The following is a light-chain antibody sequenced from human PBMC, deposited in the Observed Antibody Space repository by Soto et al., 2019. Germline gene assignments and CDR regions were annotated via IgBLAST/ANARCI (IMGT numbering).Light chain of an antibody. CDR1: QSVSSY. J-gene: IGKJ4*01. CDR2: DAS. Sequence: EIALTQSPATLSLSPGERATLSCRASQSVSSYLAWYQQKPGQAPRLLIYDASNRATGIPARFSGSGSGTDFTLTISSLEPEDFAVYYCQQYNNWPPLTFGGGTKVEIK. CDR3: QQYNNWPPLT. V-gene: IGKV3-11*01.